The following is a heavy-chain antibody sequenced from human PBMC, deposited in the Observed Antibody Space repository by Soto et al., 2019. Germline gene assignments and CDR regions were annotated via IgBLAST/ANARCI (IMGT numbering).Heavy chain of an antibody. J-gene: IGHJ6*02. V-gene: IGHV3-9*01. CDR2: ISWNSGAI. CDR3: AKDVSGRGSFYYYFGMDV. Sequence: SLRLSCAASGFTFDDYAMHWVRQAPGKGLDWVSGISWNSGAIVYTDSVKARFTISRDNAKNSLYLQMNSLRVEDTALYYCAKDVSGRGSFYYYFGMDVWGHGSTVTVSS. CDR1: GFTFDDYA. D-gene: IGHD3-16*01.